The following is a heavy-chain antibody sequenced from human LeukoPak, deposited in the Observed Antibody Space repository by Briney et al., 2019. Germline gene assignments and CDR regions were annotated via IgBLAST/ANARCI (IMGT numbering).Heavy chain of an antibody. CDR3: ASPNGYYDSSGFDY. CDR1: GFTFSSYE. D-gene: IGHD3-22*01. CDR2: ISSSGSTI. J-gene: IGHJ4*02. V-gene: IGHV3-48*03. Sequence: GGSLRLSCAASGFTFSSYEMNWVRQAPGKGLEWVSYISSSGSTIYYADSVKGRFTISRDNAKNSLYLQMNSLRAEDTAVYYCASPNGYYDSSGFDYWGQGTLVTVSS.